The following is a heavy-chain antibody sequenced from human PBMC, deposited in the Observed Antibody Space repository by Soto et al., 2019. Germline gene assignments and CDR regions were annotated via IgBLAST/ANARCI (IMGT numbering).Heavy chain of an antibody. D-gene: IGHD2-21*02. CDR2: ILPIFGTA. V-gene: IGHV1-69*15. CDR1: GGTFSTSS. CDR3: ARGHEFGGNSDAFDI. Sequence: QVQLVQSGAEVKKPGSSVKVSCKASGGTFSTSSMNWVRQAPEQGPEWMGNILPIFGTADYAQKFQGRVTITANESTKTVYMELRSLLSADTAVYYCARGHEFGGNSDAFDIWGQVTVVTVSS. J-gene: IGHJ3*02.